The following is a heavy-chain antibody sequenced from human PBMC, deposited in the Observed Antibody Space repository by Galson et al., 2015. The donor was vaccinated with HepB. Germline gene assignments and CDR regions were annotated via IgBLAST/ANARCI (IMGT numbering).Heavy chain of an antibody. CDR1: GGSISSYY. CDR2: IYYSGST. D-gene: IGHD3-22*01. CDR3: ARGARYYYDMDAFDI. Sequence: SETLSLTCTVSGGSISSYYWSWIRQPPGKGLEWIGYIYYSGSTNYNPSLKSRVTISVDTSKNQFSLKLSSVTAADAAVYYCARGARYYYDMDAFDIWGQGTMVTVSS. J-gene: IGHJ3*02. V-gene: IGHV4-59*01.